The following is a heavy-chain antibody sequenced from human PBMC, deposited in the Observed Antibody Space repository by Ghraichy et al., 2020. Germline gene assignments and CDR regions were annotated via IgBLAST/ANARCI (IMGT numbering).Heavy chain of an antibody. CDR2: IYYSGST. D-gene: IGHD6-19*01. Sequence: SETLSLTCTVSGGSISSGSHYWGWIRQPPGKGLEWIGSIYYSGSTYYKPSLKSQITISVDTSKNHFSLRLSSVTAADTAVYYCASTPSSGWPLTFDYWGQGILVTVSS. CDR1: GGSISSGSHY. CDR3: ASTPSSGWPLTFDY. V-gene: IGHV4-39*02. J-gene: IGHJ4*02.